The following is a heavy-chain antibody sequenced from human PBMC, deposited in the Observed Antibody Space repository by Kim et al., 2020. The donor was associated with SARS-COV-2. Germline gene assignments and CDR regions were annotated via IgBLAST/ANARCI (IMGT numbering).Heavy chain of an antibody. V-gene: IGHV3-33*01. CDR2: IWYDGSNK. CDR3: ARDKSVDGSGSYYHYCYYYGMDV. D-gene: IGHD3-10*01. CDR1: GFTFSSYG. J-gene: IGHJ6*02. Sequence: GGSLRLSCAASGFTFSSYGMHWVRKDQGKGLEWVAVIWYDGSNKYYADSVKGRRTISRDNSKNTLYLQMNSLRAEDTAVYYCARDKSVDGSGSYYHYCYYYGMDVWGPGATVTVSS.